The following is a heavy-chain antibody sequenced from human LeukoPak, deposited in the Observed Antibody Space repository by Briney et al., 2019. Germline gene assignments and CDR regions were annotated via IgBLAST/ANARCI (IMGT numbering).Heavy chain of an antibody. V-gene: IGHV1-2*02. Sequence: ASVKVSSKASGHTVTGYYMHWVRQAPGQGLEWMGWMNPNSDGAHYAQKFQGRVTMTRDTSISTAYMELSKLRSDDTAVYYCAREAETTLNWFDPWGQGTLVTVSS. CDR1: GHTVTGYY. D-gene: IGHD1-1*01. CDR2: MNPNSDGA. J-gene: IGHJ5*02. CDR3: AREAETTLNWFDP.